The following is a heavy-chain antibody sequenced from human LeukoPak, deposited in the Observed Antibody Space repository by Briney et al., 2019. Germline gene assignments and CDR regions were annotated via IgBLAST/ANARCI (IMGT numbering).Heavy chain of an antibody. Sequence: GSLRLSCAASGFTFSSYGLSWVRQAPGKGLEWVSSISRSSSHIYFADSVKGRFTISRDNAKNSLYLQVNSLRTEDTAVYYCARDRCSGGACYSFDFWGQGTLVTVSS. CDR1: GFTFSSYG. V-gene: IGHV3-21*06. CDR3: ARDRCSGGACYSFDF. D-gene: IGHD2-15*01. J-gene: IGHJ4*02. CDR2: ISRSSSHI.